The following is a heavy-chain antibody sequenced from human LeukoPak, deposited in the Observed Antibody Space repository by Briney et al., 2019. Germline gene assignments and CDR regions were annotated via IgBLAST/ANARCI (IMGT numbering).Heavy chain of an antibody. V-gene: IGHV1-3*01. CDR2: INAGNGNT. Sequence: ASVKVSCKVSGYTFTSYAMHWVRQAPGQRLEWMGWINAGNGNTKYSQKFQGRVTITRDTSASTAYMELSSLRSEDTAVYYCARDRLGGVRGVILWFDPWGQGTLVTVSS. J-gene: IGHJ5*02. CDR1: GYTFTSYA. D-gene: IGHD3-10*01. CDR3: ARDRLGGVRGVILWFDP.